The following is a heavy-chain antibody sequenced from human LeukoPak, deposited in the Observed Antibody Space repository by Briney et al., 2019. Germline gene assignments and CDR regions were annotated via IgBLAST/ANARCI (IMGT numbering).Heavy chain of an antibody. J-gene: IGHJ3*02. D-gene: IGHD4-11*01. CDR2: ISSSGSTI. V-gene: IGHV3-48*03. Sequence: GGSLRLSCAASGFTFSSFEMNWVRLAPGKGLEWVSYISSSGSTINYADSVQGRFTISRDNARNSLYLQMNSLRAEDTAVYYCARQQLPFDIWGQGTMVTVSS. CDR1: GFTFSSFE. CDR3: ARQQLPFDI.